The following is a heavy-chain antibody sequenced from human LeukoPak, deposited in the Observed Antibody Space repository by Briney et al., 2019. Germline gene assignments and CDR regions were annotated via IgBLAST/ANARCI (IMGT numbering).Heavy chain of an antibody. V-gene: IGHV3-73*01. J-gene: IGHJ4*02. CDR3: TRQYCSGGSCFYVDY. D-gene: IGHD2-15*01. CDR1: GFDFSGFY. Sequence: GGSVRLSCAASGFDFSGFYMHWVRQASGRGLEWVGLIKSKPNSYTTVYAASVKGRFTISRDDSKNTAYLQMNSLKAEDTAVYYCTRQYCSGGSCFYVDYWGQGTLVTV. CDR2: IKSKPNSYTT.